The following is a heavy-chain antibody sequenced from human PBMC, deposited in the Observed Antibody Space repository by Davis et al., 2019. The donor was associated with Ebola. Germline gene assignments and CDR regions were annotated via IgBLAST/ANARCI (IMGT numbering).Heavy chain of an antibody. D-gene: IGHD4-11*01. Sequence: AASVKVSCKASGYTFTSYAMHWVRQAPGQRLEWMGWINAGNGNTKYSQKFQGRVTITRDTSASTAYMELSSLRSEDTAVYYCARDMTTVNAMDVWGQGTTVTVSS. J-gene: IGHJ6*02. CDR3: ARDMTTVNAMDV. V-gene: IGHV1-3*01. CDR1: GYTFTSYA. CDR2: INAGNGNT.